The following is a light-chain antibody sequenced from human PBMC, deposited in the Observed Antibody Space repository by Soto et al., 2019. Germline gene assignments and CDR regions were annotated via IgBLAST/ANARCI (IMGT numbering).Light chain of an antibody. CDR1: SSNIGSTY. Sequence: QSVLTQPPSASGTPGQRVTISCSGSSSNIGSTYVYWYLQLPGTAPKLLIYRNNQRPSGVPDRFSGSKSGTSASLAISGLRSEDEADYYCAAWDDSLNAVLFGGGTKLTVL. CDR2: RNN. CDR3: AAWDDSLNAVL. V-gene: IGLV1-47*01. J-gene: IGLJ2*01.